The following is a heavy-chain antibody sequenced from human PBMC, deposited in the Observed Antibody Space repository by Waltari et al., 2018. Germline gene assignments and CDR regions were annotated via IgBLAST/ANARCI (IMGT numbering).Heavy chain of an antibody. CDR3: ARGLGGSSPFDY. CDR1: GYSFGGDY. J-gene: IGHJ4*02. Sequence: QLPLVQSGAEGKKPGSSVKVSCKASGYSFGGDYLFWVRQAPGQGLEWMGWINPTNGVTNYAQKFQGRVTMTRGTSINSVYMDLSRLRSDDTAVDFCARGLGGSSPFDYWGRGTLVTVSS. D-gene: IGHD3-16*01. V-gene: IGHV1-2*02. CDR2: INPTNGVT.